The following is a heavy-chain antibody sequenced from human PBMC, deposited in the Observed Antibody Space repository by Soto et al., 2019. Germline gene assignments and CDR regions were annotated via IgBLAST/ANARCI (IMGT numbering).Heavy chain of an antibody. D-gene: IGHD5-12*01. Sequence: EVQLVESGGGLVQPGGSLRLSCAASGYTVSSNYMSWVRQAPGKGLEWVSVIYSGGSTYYADSVKGRFTISRDNSKNTLYLQMNSLRAEDTAVYYCARVPISGYDSGSDYWGQGTLVTVSS. V-gene: IGHV3-66*01. J-gene: IGHJ4*02. CDR2: IYSGGST. CDR3: ARVPISGYDSGSDY. CDR1: GYTVSSNY.